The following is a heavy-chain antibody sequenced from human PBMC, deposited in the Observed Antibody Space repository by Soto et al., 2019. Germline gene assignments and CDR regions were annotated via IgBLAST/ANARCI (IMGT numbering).Heavy chain of an antibody. CDR1: GGTFSTYA. CDR3: ASGIQLWLRRINNGYSG. J-gene: IGHJ4*02. D-gene: IGHD5-18*01. V-gene: IGHV1-69*12. CDR2: IIPMFGTA. Sequence: QVQLVQSGAEVKKPESSVKVSCKAPGGTFSTYAISWVRQAPGQGLEWMGGIIPMFGTANYAQRFQDRVTITADESTNTVYMELSSRRSEDTAVYFCASGIQLWLRRINNGYSGWGQGTLVTVSS.